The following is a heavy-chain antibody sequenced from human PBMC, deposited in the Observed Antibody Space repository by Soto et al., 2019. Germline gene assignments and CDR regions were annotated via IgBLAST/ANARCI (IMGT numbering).Heavy chain of an antibody. V-gene: IGHV4-39*01. D-gene: IGHD3-3*01. J-gene: IGHJ3*02. CDR1: GGSISSSSYY. Sequence: QLQLQESGPGLVKPSETLSLTCTVSGGSISSSSYYWGWIRQPPGKGLEWIGSIYYSGSTYYNPSLKSLFTISVDTSKNQFSLKRSSVTAADTAVYYCARLPIFGVVSDAFDIWGQGTMVTVSS. CDR2: IYYSGST. CDR3: ARLPIFGVVSDAFDI.